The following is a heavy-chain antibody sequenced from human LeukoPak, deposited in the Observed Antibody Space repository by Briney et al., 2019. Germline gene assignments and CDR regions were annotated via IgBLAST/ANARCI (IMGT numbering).Heavy chain of an antibody. CDR1: GFTFSNYA. D-gene: IGHD3-16*02. CDR3: AKDRGNYHDEPRFDP. Sequence: PGGSLRLSCAASGFTFSNYAMSWVRQAPGKGLRLVSCISSSSGGTYYADSVKGRFTISRDNSKNTLYLQMNSLRVEDTAIYYCAKDRGNYHDEPRFDPWGQGTLVTVSS. V-gene: IGHV3-23*01. J-gene: IGHJ5*02. CDR2: ISSSSGGT.